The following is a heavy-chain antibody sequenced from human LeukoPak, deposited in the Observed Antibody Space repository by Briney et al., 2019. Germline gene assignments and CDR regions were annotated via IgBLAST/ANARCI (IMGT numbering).Heavy chain of an antibody. CDR1: GFTFSSYA. D-gene: IGHD6-13*01. V-gene: IGHV3-23*01. Sequence: GGSLRLFCAASGFTFSSYAISWVRQAPGKGLEWVSAISGSGGSTYYADSVKGRFTISRDNSKNTLYLQMNSLRAEDTAVYYCAKTMQQLVPYYFDYWGQGTLVTVSS. CDR2: ISGSGGST. J-gene: IGHJ4*02. CDR3: AKTMQQLVPYYFDY.